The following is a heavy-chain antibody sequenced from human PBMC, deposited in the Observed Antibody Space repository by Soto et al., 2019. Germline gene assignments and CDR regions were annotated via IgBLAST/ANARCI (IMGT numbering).Heavy chain of an antibody. CDR3: ANLGRDDVTSSDLDH. V-gene: IGHV4-39*01. CDR2: FYYSGTT. CDR1: GYSITASYSN. J-gene: IGHJ4*02. D-gene: IGHD6-25*01. Sequence: PSETLSLTCTVSGYSITASYSNWAWMGQPPGKGLEWIGTFYYSGTTSQNPPLRSRITISGDTSRNQFSLNLRSVTAADSGVYYCANLGRDDVTSSDLDHWGQGTLVTVSS.